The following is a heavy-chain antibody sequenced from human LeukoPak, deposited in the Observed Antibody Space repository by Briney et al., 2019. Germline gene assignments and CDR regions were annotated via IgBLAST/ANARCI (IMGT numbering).Heavy chain of an antibody. J-gene: IGHJ6*03. V-gene: IGHV4-59*12. CDR3: ARGRCGVGATWGSWYYYYYMDV. CDR1: GGSISSYY. CDR2: IYYSGST. Sequence: SETLSLTCTVSGGSISSYYWSWIRQPPGKGLEWIGYIYYSGSTNYNPSLKSRVTISVDTSKNQFSLKLSSVTAADTAVYYCARGRCGVGATWGSWYYYYYMDVWGKGTTVTVSS. D-gene: IGHD1-26*01.